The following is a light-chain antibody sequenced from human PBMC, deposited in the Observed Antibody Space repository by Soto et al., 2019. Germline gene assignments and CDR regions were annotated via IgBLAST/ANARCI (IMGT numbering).Light chain of an antibody. Sequence: EIVMTQSPATLSVSPGERATLSCRASQGIGSTLAWYRQKPGQTPRLLIYGASTRATGVPARFSGSGSGTDFTLTISSLEPEDFAVYYCQQRSNWPITFGQGTRLEIK. CDR1: QGIGST. J-gene: IGKJ5*01. CDR2: GAS. CDR3: QQRSNWPIT. V-gene: IGKV3-15*01.